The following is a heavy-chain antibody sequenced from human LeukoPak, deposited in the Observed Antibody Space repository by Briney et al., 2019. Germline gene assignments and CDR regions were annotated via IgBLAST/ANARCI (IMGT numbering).Heavy chain of an antibody. CDR3: ARLPDP. V-gene: IGHV4-4*07. Sequence: SETLSLTCTVSGESISGFYWTWIRQPAGKGLEWVGRIYTSGITNYNPSLKSRVTISVDTSKNQFSLKLTSVTASDTAVYYCARLPDPWGQGTLVTVSS. J-gene: IGHJ5*02. CDR2: IYTSGIT. CDR1: GESISGFY.